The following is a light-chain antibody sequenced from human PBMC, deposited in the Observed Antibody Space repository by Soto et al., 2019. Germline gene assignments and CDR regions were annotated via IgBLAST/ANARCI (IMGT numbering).Light chain of an antibody. V-gene: IGKV3-20*01. J-gene: IGKJ1*01. CDR1: QTVKNNY. Sequence: EIELTQSPYSLSLSPGEGATLTCRASQTVKNNYLAWYQQRRGMAPRLLIYGASGRETGIPDRFSGSGSGTDFTLTISRLEPEDFAVNFCQQYGSSPTTFGQGTKVDIK. CDR3: QQYGSSPTT. CDR2: GAS.